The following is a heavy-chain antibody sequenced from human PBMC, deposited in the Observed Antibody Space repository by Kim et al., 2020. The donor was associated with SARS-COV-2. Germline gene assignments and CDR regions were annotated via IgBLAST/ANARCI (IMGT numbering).Heavy chain of an antibody. V-gene: IGHV4-34*01. D-gene: IGHD6-13*01. CDR3: ARNAAAGPFDY. CDR1: GGSFSGYY. J-gene: IGHJ4*02. CDR2: INHSGST. Sequence: SETLSLTCAVYGGSFSGYYWSWIRQPPGKGLEWIGEINHSGSTNYNPSLKSRVTISVDPSKNQFSLKLSSVTAADTAVYYCARNAAAGPFDYWGQGTLVTVSS.